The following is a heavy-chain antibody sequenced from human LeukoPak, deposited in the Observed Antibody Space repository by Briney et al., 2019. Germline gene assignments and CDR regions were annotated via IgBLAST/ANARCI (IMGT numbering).Heavy chain of an antibody. CDR2: IYYSGST. Sequence: SETLSLTCTVSGGSISSSSYYWGWIRQPPGNGLEWSGSIYYSGSTYYNPSLKSRVTISVDTSKNQFSLKLSSVTAADTPVYYCARQGGNAPDYWGQGTLVTVSS. CDR3: ARQGGNAPDY. J-gene: IGHJ4*02. CDR1: GGSISSSSYY. V-gene: IGHV4-39*01. D-gene: IGHD1-1*01.